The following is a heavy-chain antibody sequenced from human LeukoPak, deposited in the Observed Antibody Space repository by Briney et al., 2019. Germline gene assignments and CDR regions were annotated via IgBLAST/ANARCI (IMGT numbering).Heavy chain of an antibody. CDR1: GGSISSGDYY. Sequence: PSQTLSLTCTVSGGSISSGDYYWSWIRQPPGKGLEWIGYIYYSGSTNYNPSLKSRVTISVDTSKNQFSLKLSSVTAADTAVYYCAREWFAPSKYNWKTPSRWFDPWGQGTLVTVSS. V-gene: IGHV4-61*08. CDR3: AREWFAPSKYNWKTPSRWFDP. J-gene: IGHJ5*02. CDR2: IYYSGST. D-gene: IGHD1-1*01.